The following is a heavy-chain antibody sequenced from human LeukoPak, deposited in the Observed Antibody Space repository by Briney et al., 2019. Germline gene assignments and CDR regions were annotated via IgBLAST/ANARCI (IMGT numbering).Heavy chain of an antibody. CDR1: GFTVSSNY. D-gene: IGHD1-26*01. CDR2: IKQDGSEK. Sequence: GGSLRLSCAASGFTVSSNYMSWVRQAPGKGLEWVANIKQDGSEKYYVDSVKGRFTISRDNAKNLLYLQMNSLRVEDTAVYYCARGWELDPWGQGTLVTVSS. CDR3: ARGWELDP. V-gene: IGHV3-7*05. J-gene: IGHJ5*02.